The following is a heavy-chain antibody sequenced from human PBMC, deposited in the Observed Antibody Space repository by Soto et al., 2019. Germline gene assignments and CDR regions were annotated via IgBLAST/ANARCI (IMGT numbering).Heavy chain of an antibody. J-gene: IGHJ4*02. Sequence: VGSLRLSCAASGFTFTTYALSWVRQAPGKGLEWVSVIDATGVSTFYADSVKGRFTISRDNSKNTLYLQMNSLRDEDTAVYYCARSDHYFESSGKYYTYYLDYWGQGTLVTVSS. V-gene: IGHV3-23*01. D-gene: IGHD3-22*01. CDR3: ARSDHYFESSGKYYTYYLDY. CDR1: GFTFTTYA. CDR2: IDATGVST.